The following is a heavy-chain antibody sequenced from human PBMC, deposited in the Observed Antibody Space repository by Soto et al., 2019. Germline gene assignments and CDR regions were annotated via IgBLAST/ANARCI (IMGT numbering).Heavy chain of an antibody. D-gene: IGHD3-22*01. V-gene: IGHV3-30-3*01. CDR2: ISYDGSNK. CDR1: GFTFSSYA. Sequence: GGSLRLSCAASGFTFSSYAMHWVRQAPGKGLEWVAVISYDGSNKYYADSVKGRFTISRDNSKNTLYLQMNSLRAEDTAVYYCARDWQGYYDSSGYFDYWGQGTLVTVSS. J-gene: IGHJ4*02. CDR3: ARDWQGYYDSSGYFDY.